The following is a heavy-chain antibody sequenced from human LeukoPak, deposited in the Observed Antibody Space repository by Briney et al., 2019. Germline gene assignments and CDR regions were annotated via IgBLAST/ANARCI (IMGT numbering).Heavy chain of an antibody. J-gene: IGHJ4*02. V-gene: IGHV3-7*01. CDR3: ARAIWFGELDTLDY. CDR1: GFTFSSYW. D-gene: IGHD3-10*01. CDR2: IKQDGSEK. Sequence: TGGSLRLSCAASGFTFSSYWMSWVRQAPGKGLEWVANIKQDGSEKYYVDSVKGRFTISRDNAKNSLYLQMNSLRAEDTAVYYCARAIWFGELDTLDYWGQGTLVTVSS.